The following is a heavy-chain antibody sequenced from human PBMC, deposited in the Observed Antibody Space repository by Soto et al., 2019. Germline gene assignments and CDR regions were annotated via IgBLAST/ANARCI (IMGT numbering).Heavy chain of an antibody. Sequence: SETLSLTCTVSGGSISSYYWSWIRQPPGKGLEWIGYIYYSGSTNYNPSLKSRVTISVDTSKNQFSLKLSSVTAADTAVYYCARVRSNYDYYSDSSGLDAFDIWGQGTTVTV. J-gene: IGHJ3*02. CDR3: ARVRSNYDYYSDSSGLDAFDI. V-gene: IGHV4-59*01. CDR1: GGSISSYY. CDR2: IYYSGST. D-gene: IGHD3-22*01.